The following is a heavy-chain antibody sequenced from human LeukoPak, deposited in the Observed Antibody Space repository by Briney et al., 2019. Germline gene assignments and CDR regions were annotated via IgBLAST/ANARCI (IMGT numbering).Heavy chain of an antibody. Sequence: GGSLRLSCAAFGFSVSGNYMSWVRRAPGKGLEWVSIIYSGGGTYYADSVKGRFTISRDNSKNTVYLQMNSLRAEDTAVYYCAKRLAMTGTYHFDYWGQGTLVTVSS. J-gene: IGHJ4*02. D-gene: IGHD6-19*01. CDR3: AKRLAMTGTYHFDY. CDR1: GFSVSGNY. CDR2: IYSGGGT. V-gene: IGHV3-53*01.